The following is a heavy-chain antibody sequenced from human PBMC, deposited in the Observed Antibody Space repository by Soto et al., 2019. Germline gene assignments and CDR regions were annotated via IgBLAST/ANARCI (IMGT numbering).Heavy chain of an antibody. D-gene: IGHD4-4*01. V-gene: IGHV4-59*08. CDR1: GGSISSYY. CDR2: IYYSGST. CDR3: ARLDYSPYYYYYMDV. Sequence: SETLSLTCTVSGGSISSYYWSWIRQPPGKGLEWIGYIYYSGSTNYNPSLKSRVTISVDTSKNQFSLKLSSVTAADTAVYYCARLDYSPYYYYYMDVWGKGTTVTVSS. J-gene: IGHJ6*03.